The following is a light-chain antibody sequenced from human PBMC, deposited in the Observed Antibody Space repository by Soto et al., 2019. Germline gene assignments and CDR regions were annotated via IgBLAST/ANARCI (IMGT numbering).Light chain of an antibody. CDR2: DAS. CDR3: QQRSNWPPGFT. CDR1: QSVSSY. V-gene: IGKV3-11*01. Sequence: EIVLTQSPATVSLSPGERATLSCRASQSVSSYLAWYQQKPGQAPRLLIYDASNRATGIPARFSGSGSGTDFTLTISSLEPEDFAVYYCQQRSNWPPGFTFGPGTKVDIK. J-gene: IGKJ3*01.